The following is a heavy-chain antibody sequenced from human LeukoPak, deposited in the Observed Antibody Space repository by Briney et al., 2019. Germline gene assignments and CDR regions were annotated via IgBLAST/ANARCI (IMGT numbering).Heavy chain of an antibody. Sequence: SGTLSLTCTVSGGSISDYYWSWIRQPPGRGVEWIGFIFYSGSTNYNPSLKSRLPISLDTSKNQFSLRLTSVAAADTAVYYCARGVDGYSFDYWGRGTLVTVSS. CDR2: IFYSGST. CDR3: ARGVDGYSFDY. J-gene: IGHJ4*02. CDR1: GGSISDYY. V-gene: IGHV4-59*01. D-gene: IGHD5-24*01.